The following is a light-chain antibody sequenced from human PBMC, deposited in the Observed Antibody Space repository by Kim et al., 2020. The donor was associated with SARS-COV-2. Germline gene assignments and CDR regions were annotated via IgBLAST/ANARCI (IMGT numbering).Light chain of an antibody. Sequence: SPGERATLSCRASQIVSSSYLAWYQQKPGQAPRLLIEGASSRATGIPDRFSGSGSGTDFTLTISRLEPEDFAVYYCQQYGSSPLTFGPGTKVDIK. V-gene: IGKV3-20*01. CDR1: QIVSSSY. J-gene: IGKJ3*01. CDR3: QQYGSSPLT. CDR2: GAS.